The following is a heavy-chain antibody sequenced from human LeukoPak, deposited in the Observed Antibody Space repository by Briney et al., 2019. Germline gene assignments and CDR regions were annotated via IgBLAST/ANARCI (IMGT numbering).Heavy chain of an antibody. CDR3: AKWPPYCSSTSCYTGVYY. D-gene: IGHD2-2*02. Sequence: PGGSLRLSCAASGFTFSSYSMNWVRQAPGKGLEWVSAISGSGGSTYYADSVKGRFTISRDNSKNTLYLQMNSLRAEDTAVYYCAKWPPYCSSTSCYTGVYYWGQGTLVTVSS. CDR1: GFTFSSYS. CDR2: ISGSGGST. J-gene: IGHJ4*02. V-gene: IGHV3-23*01.